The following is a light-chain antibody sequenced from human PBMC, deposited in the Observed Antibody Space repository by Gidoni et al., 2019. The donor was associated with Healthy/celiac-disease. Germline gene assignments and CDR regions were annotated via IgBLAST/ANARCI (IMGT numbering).Light chain of an antibody. CDR1: QDISNY. J-gene: IGKJ3*01. Sequence: DIQMTQSPSSLSASVGDRVTITCQASQDISNYLNWYQQKPGKDPKLLIYDASNLETGVPSRFSGSGSGTDFTFTISSLQPEDIATYYCQQYDNLPRTFXPXTKVDIK. CDR3: QQYDNLPRT. CDR2: DAS. V-gene: IGKV1-33*01.